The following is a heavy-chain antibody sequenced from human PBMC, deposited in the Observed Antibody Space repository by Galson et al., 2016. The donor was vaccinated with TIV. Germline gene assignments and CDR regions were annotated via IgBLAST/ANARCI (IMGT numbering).Heavy chain of an antibody. CDR2: ISGYNGKT. CDR1: GYSFTSYS. J-gene: IGHJ6*02. V-gene: IGHV1-18*01. CDR3: ARALDTSTNTAYFYYYGLDV. D-gene: IGHD5-18*01. Sequence: SVKVSCKASGYSFTSYSISWVRQAPGQGLEWMGWISGYNGKTNHAQKFQGRLTMTTDTPTTTAYMELSNLRSADTADYFCARALDTSTNTAYFYYYGLDVWGQGTTVTVSS.